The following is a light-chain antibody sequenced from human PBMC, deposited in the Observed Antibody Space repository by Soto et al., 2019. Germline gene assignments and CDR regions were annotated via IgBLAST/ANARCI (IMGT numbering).Light chain of an antibody. CDR2: EGS. V-gene: IGLV2-23*01. CDR3: CSYAGSSTSL. Sequence: QSALTQPASVSGSPGQSITISCTGTSSDVGSYNLVSWYQQHPGKAPKLMIYEGSKRPSGVSNRFSGSKSGNTASLTISGLQAEDEAEYYCCSYAGSSTSLFGTGTKVTVL. CDR1: SSDVGSYNL. J-gene: IGLJ1*01.